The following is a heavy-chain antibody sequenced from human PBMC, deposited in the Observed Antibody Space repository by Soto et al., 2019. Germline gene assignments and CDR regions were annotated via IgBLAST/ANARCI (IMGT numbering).Heavy chain of an antibody. CDR1: GGSISSGDYY. V-gene: IGHV4-30-4*01. J-gene: IGHJ5*02. Sequence: PSATLSLTCTVSGGSISSGDYYWSWIRQPPGKGLEWIGYIYYSGSTYYTPSLKSRVTISVDTSKNQFSLKLSSVTAADTAVYYCARILVPLNWFDPWGQGTLVTVSS. CDR2: IYYSGST. CDR3: ARILVPLNWFDP.